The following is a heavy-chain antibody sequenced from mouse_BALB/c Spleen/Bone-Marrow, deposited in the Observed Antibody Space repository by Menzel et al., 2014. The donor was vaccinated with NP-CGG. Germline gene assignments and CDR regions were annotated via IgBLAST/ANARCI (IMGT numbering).Heavy chain of an antibody. CDR3: AREAGYYYAMDY. CDR1: GYSFTSYW. J-gene: IGHJ4*01. CDR2: IDPSDSET. Sequence: VQLQQSGPQLVRPGASVKISRKASGYSFTSYWMHWVKQRPGQGLEWIGMIDPSDSETRLNQKFKDKATLTVDKSSSTAYVQLSSPTSEDSAVYYCAREAGYYYAMDYWGQGTSVTVSS. D-gene: IGHD2-2*01. V-gene: IGHV1S127*01.